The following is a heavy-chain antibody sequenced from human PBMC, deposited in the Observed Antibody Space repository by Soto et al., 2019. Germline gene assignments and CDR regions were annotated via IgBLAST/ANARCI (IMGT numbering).Heavy chain of an antibody. D-gene: IGHD1-26*01. CDR2: INPKSGDT. CDR3: ARSSGGYSYNVMDV. J-gene: IGHJ6*02. V-gene: IGHV1-2*02. CDR1: GYTFTGYY. Sequence: QEQLVQSGAEVKQPGASVKVSCKASGYTFTGYYIHWVRQAPVQGLEWMGWINPKSGDTKYAQKFQRSVTVTRDTSISTAYMELSRLRAADTAVYYCARSSGGYSYNVMDVWGQGTTVTVSS.